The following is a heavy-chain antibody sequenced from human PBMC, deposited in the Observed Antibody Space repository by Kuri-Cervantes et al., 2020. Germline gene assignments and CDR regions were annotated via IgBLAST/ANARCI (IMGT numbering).Heavy chain of an antibody. J-gene: IGHJ4*02. D-gene: IGHD3-22*01. Sequence: GGSLRLSCAASGLTFSSYGMHWVRQAPGKGLEWVAVISFDGSHRYSADSVKGRFTISRDNSKNTLYLQMNSLRAEDTAVYYCAPGVGSGYSPYFDYWGQGTLVTVSS. V-gene: IGHV3-30*03. CDR2: ISFDGSHR. CDR3: APGVGSGYSPYFDY. CDR1: GLTFSSYG.